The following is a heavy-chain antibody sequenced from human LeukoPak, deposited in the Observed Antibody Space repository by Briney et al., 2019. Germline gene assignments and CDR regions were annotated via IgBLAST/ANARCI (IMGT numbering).Heavy chain of an antibody. J-gene: IGHJ4*02. V-gene: IGHV1-69*13. Sequence: ASVKVSCKASGGTFSSYAISWVRQAPGQGLEWMGGIIPIFGTANYAQKFQGRVTITADEFTSTAYMELSSLRSEDTAVYYCARVGYDSSGYYYVHRYYFDYRGQGTLVTVSS. D-gene: IGHD3-22*01. CDR2: IIPIFGTA. CDR1: GGTFSSYA. CDR3: ARVGYDSSGYYYVHRYYFDY.